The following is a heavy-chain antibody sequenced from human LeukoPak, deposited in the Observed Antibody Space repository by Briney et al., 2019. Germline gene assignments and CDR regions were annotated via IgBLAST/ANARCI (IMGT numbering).Heavy chain of an antibody. CDR2: ISGSSTTI. J-gene: IGHJ4*02. CDR1: GFVFSTYS. CDR3: ARDWAITYYYDSSGYLY. D-gene: IGHD3-22*01. V-gene: IGHV3-48*01. Sequence: GGSLRLSCTASGFVFSTYSMNWVRQAPGKGLEWVSYISGSSTTIYYADSVKGRFTISRDNSKNTLYLQMNSLRAEDTAVYYCARDWAITYYYDSSGYLYWGQGTLVTVSS.